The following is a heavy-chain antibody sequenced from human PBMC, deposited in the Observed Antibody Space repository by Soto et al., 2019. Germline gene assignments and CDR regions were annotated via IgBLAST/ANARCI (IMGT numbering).Heavy chain of an antibody. V-gene: IGHV4-30-4*01. CDR3: ARDLWVEPELYYYGMDV. Sequence: SETLSLTCTVSGDSISSADYYWSWIRQTPGKGLEWIGHIFYSGTTYYNPSLKSRLTISVDTSKNHFSLRLTSVTAADTAVYYCARDLWVEPELYYYGMDVWGRGTTVTVSS. CDR1: GDSISSADYY. CDR2: IFYSGTT. D-gene: IGHD1-1*01. J-gene: IGHJ6*02.